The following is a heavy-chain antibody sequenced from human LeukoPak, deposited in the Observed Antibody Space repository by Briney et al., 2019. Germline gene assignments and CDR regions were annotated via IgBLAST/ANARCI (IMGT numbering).Heavy chain of an antibody. V-gene: IGHV4-59*08. CDR3: ARRYTASPGERFDY. J-gene: IGHJ4*02. CDR1: GGSISTYY. D-gene: IGHD2-2*02. CDR2: IYYSGNT. Sequence: KPSETLSLTCTVSGGSISTYYWTWIRQPPGKGLEWIGYIYYSGNTNYNPSLSSRVTISLDTSKSQFSLMLGSLTAADTAMYYCARRYTASPGERFDYCGQGILVTVSS.